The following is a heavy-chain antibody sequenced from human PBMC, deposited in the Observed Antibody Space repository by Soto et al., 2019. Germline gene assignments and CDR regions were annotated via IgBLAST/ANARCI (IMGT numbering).Heavy chain of an antibody. CDR1: GYTFTSYY. Sequence: DSEKVSCKASGYTFTSYYVHWVRQAPVQRIEWMGIINPSGDSTSYAQKFQGRVTMTRDTSTSTVYMELSSLRSEDTAVYYCARSYYDFVWGSYSSAHFDCWGQGALVTVCS. D-gene: IGHD3-16*02. CDR3: ARSYYDFVWGSYSSAHFDC. J-gene: IGHJ4*02. V-gene: IGHV1-46*01. CDR2: INPSGDST.